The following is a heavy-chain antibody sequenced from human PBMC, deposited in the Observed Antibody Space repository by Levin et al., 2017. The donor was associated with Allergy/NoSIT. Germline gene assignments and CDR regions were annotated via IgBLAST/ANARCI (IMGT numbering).Heavy chain of an antibody. Sequence: ASVKVSCKASGYTFTSYGISWVRQAPGQGLEWMGWISAYNGNTNYAQKLQGRVTMTTDTSTSTAYMELRSLRSDDTAVYYCASDYGGNPSPRYYGMDVWGQGTTVTVSS. CDR3: ASDYGGNPSPRYYGMDV. D-gene: IGHD4-23*01. J-gene: IGHJ6*02. CDR1: GYTFTSYG. CDR2: ISAYNGNT. V-gene: IGHV1-18*01.